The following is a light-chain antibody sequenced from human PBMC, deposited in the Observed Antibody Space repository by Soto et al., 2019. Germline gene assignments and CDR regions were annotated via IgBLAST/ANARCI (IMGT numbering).Light chain of an antibody. J-gene: IGLJ2*01. V-gene: IGLV2-14*01. CDR3: NSYTNRTALV. CDR1: RDDIGAYDY. CDR2: EVT. Sequence: QSVLTQPASVSGSPGQSITISCAGTRDDIGAYDYVSWYQQHPGNAPKLLVYEVTNRPSGVSDRFSGSKSGNTASLTISGLQAEDEADYSCNSYTNRTALVFGGGTKL.